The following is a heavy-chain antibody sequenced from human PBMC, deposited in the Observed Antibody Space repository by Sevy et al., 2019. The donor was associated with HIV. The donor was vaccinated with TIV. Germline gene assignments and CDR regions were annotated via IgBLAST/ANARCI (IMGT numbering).Heavy chain of an antibody. D-gene: IGHD3-22*01. CDR2: IYYSGST. CDR1: GGSISSYY. V-gene: IGHV4-59*01. J-gene: IGHJ4*02. Sequence: SETLSLTCTVSGGSISSYYWSWIRQPPGKGLEWIGYIYYSGSTNYNPSLKSRVTISVDTSKNQFSLKLSSVTAAYTAVYYCARWRRRGPYYYDSSGFNYFDYWGQGTLVTVSS. CDR3: ARWRRRGPYYYDSSGFNYFDY.